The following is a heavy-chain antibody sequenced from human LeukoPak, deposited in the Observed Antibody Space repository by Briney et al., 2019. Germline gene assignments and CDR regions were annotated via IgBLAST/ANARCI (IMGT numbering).Heavy chain of an antibody. Sequence: PGGSLRLSCAASGFTFSSYSMNWVRQAPGKGLEWVSYISSSSSTIYYADSVKGRFTISRDNAKNSLYLQMNSLGAEDTAVYYCARAGIAVYYYYMDVWGKGTTVTVSS. D-gene: IGHD6-19*01. CDR1: GFTFSSYS. CDR2: ISSSSSTI. CDR3: ARAGIAVYYYYMDV. J-gene: IGHJ6*03. V-gene: IGHV3-48*01.